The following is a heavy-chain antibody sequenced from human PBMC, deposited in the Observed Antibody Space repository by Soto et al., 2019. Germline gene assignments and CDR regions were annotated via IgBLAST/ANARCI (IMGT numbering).Heavy chain of an antibody. V-gene: IGHV4-59*08. CDR1: GGSISSYY. Sequence: SETLSLTCTVSGGSISSYYWSWIRQPPGKGLEWIGYIYYSGSTNYNPSLKSRVTISVDTSKNQFSLKLSSVTAADTAVYYCARAAELLWFGELSGNWFDPWGQGTLVTVSS. D-gene: IGHD3-10*01. CDR2: IYYSGST. J-gene: IGHJ5*02. CDR3: ARAAELLWFGELSGNWFDP.